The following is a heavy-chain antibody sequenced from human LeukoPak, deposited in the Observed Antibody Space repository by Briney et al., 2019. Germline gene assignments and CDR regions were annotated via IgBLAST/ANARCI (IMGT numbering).Heavy chain of an antibody. J-gene: IGHJ4*02. CDR1: GFTFSSYA. D-gene: IGHD3-10*01. V-gene: IGHV3-23*01. CDR3: AREADFFGSGSPSDY. Sequence: GGSLRLSCAASGFTFSSYAMSWVRQAPGKGLEWVSGISASGGRTYYPHSVEGRVTISRDNSKNTLYLQMSSLRVEDTAVYYCAREADFFGSGSPSDYWGQGILVSVSS. CDR2: ISASGGRT.